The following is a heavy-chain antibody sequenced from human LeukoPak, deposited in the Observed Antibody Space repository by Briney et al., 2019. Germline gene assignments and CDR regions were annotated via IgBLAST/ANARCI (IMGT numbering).Heavy chain of an antibody. J-gene: IGHJ4*02. Sequence: SVKVSCKASGGTFSSYAISWVRQAPGQGLEWMGRIIPIFGTANYAQKFQGRVTITTDESTSTAYMELSSLRSEDTAVYYCARADVVVVRGVYFDYWGQGTLVTVSS. CDR3: ARADVVVVRGVYFDY. D-gene: IGHD2-15*01. CDR2: IIPIFGTA. V-gene: IGHV1-69*05. CDR1: GGTFSSYA.